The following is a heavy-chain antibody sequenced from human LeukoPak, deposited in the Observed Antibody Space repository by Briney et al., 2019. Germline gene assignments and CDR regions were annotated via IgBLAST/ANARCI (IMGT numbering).Heavy chain of an antibody. J-gene: IGHJ4*02. Sequence: SLRLSFAASGFTFSSYAMYWVRQAPGKGLEWVAVISCDGNNKYYADSVKGRFTISRDDSKNTLSLQMNSLRAEDTAVYYCARGAPERISSSTNYYFDYWGQGTLVTVSS. CDR2: ISCDGNNK. CDR1: GFTFSSYA. V-gene: IGHV3-30-3*01. CDR3: ARGAPERISSSTNYYFDY. D-gene: IGHD6-6*01.